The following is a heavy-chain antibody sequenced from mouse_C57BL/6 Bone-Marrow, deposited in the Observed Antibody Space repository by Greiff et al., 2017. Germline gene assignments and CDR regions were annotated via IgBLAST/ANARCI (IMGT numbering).Heavy chain of an antibody. CDR2: ISSGGSYT. Sequence: EVMLVESGGDLVKPGGSLKLSCAASGFTFSSYGMSWVRQTPDKRLAWVATISSGGSYTYYPDSVKGRFTISRDNAKNTLYLQMSSLKSEDTAMYYCARPGDPYYFDYWGQGTTLTVSS. CDR3: ARPGDPYYFDY. V-gene: IGHV5-6*01. CDR1: GFTFSSYG. J-gene: IGHJ2*01.